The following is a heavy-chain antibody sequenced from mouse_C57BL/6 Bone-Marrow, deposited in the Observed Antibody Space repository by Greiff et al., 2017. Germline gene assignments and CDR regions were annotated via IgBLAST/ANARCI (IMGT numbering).Heavy chain of an antibody. CDR2: INPSSGYT. Sequence: QVHVKQSGAELARPGASVKMSCKASGYTFTSYTMHWVKQRPGQGLEWIGYINPSSGYTKYNQKFKDKATLTAEKSSSTAYMQLSSLTSEDSAVYYCARFLYAMDYWGQGTSVTVSS. J-gene: IGHJ4*01. CDR1: GYTFTSYT. CDR3: ARFLYAMDY. V-gene: IGHV1-4*01.